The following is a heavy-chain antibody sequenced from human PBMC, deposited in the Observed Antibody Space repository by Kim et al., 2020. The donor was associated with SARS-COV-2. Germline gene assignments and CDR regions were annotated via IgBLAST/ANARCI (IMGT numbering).Heavy chain of an antibody. J-gene: IGHJ4*02. CDR2: ISGSAGST. Sequence: GGSLRLSCAASGFTFSSYAMSWVRQAPGKGLEWVSAISGSAGSTYYADSVKGRFTISRDNSKNTLYLQMNSLRAEDTAVYYCAKDGLYSGSYQTDYWGQGTLVTVSS. CDR3: AKDGLYSGSYQTDY. CDR1: GFTFSSYA. V-gene: IGHV3-23*01. D-gene: IGHD1-26*01.